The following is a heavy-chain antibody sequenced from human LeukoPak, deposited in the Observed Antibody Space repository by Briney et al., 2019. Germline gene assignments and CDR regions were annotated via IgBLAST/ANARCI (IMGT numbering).Heavy chain of an antibody. CDR3: AKEGYGDFAFDY. Sequence: GRSLRLSCAASGFTLSSYAIHWVRQAPGKGLEWVSAISGSGGSTYYADSVKGRFTISRDNSKNTLYLQMNSLRAEDTAVYYCAKEGYGDFAFDYWGQGTLVTVSS. CDR2: ISGSGGST. J-gene: IGHJ4*02. D-gene: IGHD4-17*01. CDR1: GFTLSSYA. V-gene: IGHV3-23*01.